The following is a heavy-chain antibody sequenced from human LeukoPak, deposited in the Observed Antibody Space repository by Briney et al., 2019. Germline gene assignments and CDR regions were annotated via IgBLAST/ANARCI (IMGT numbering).Heavy chain of an antibody. D-gene: IGHD1-26*01. CDR1: GYTFTGYY. Sequence: ASVKVSCKASGYTFTGYYMHWVRQAPGQGLEWMGWINPNSGGTNYAQKFQGWVTMTRDTSISTAYMELSSLRSEDTAVYYCARRPEGATGHLGYFDLWGRGTLVTVSS. CDR2: INPNSGGT. CDR3: ARRPEGATGHLGYFDL. V-gene: IGHV1-2*04. J-gene: IGHJ2*01.